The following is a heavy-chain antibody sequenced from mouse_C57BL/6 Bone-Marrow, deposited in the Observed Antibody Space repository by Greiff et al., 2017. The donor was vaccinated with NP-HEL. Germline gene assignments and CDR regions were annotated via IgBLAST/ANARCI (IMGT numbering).Heavy chain of an antibody. CDR1: GFTFSDYY. D-gene: IGHD1-1*01. J-gene: IGHJ3*01. CDR2: ISNGGGST. Sequence: EVQLVESGGGLVQPGGSLKLSCAASGFTFSDYYMYWVRQTPEKRLEWVAYISNGGGSTYYPDTVKGRFTISRDNAKNTLYLQMSRLKSEDTAMYYCARHSGSSYGWFAYWGQGTLVTVSA. V-gene: IGHV5-12*01. CDR3: ARHSGSSYGWFAY.